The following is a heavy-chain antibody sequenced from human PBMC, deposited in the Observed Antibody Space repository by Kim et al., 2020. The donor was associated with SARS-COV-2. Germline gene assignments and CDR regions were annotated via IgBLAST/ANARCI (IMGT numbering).Heavy chain of an antibody. D-gene: IGHD1-26*01. V-gene: IGHV3-7*01. J-gene: IGHJ4*02. CDR2: SKK. Sequence: SKKVYVDSGTGRFTISRDNAKNSLCLQMNSLRAEDTAVYYCGRGRSGSYDYWGQGTLVTVSS. CDR3: GRGRSGSYDY.